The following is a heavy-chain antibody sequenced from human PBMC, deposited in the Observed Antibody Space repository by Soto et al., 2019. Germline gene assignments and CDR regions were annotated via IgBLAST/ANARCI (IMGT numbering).Heavy chain of an antibody. Sequence: PVGSLRLSCAASGFTFSSYAMSWVRQAPGKGLEWVSAISGSGGSTYYADSVKGRFTISRDNSKNTLYLQMNSLRAEDTAVYYCAKDMVRGVIIPYYFDYWGQGTLVTVSS. CDR2: ISGSGGST. CDR1: GFTFSSYA. V-gene: IGHV3-23*01. CDR3: AKDMVRGVIIPYYFDY. J-gene: IGHJ4*02. D-gene: IGHD3-10*01.